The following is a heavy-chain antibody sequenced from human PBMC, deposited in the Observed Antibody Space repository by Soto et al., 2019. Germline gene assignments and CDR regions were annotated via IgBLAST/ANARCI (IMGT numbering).Heavy chain of an antibody. D-gene: IGHD2-2*01. V-gene: IGHV3-23*01. J-gene: IGHJ5*02. Sequence: GGSRRLSCAASGFTFSSYAMSWVRQAPGKGLEWVSAISGSGGSTYYADSVKGRFTISRDNSKNTLYLQMNSLRAEDTAVYYCAGGPADPSGWFDPWGQGTLVTVSS. CDR3: AGGPADPSGWFDP. CDR2: ISGSGGST. CDR1: GFTFSSYA.